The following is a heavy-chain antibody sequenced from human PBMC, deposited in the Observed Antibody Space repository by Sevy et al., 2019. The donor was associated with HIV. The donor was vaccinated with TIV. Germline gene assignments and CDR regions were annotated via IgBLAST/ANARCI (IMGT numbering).Heavy chain of an antibody. Sequence: GESLKISCAASGFTFSSYWMSWVRQAPGKGLEWVANIKQDGSEKYYVDSVKGRVTISRDNAKNSLYLQMNSLRAEDTAVYYCARDCGPPYDMSWEGAFDIWGQGTMVTVSS. D-gene: IGHD3-9*01. CDR3: ARDCGPPYDMSWEGAFDI. CDR1: GFTFSSYW. CDR2: IKQDGSEK. J-gene: IGHJ3*02. V-gene: IGHV3-7*01.